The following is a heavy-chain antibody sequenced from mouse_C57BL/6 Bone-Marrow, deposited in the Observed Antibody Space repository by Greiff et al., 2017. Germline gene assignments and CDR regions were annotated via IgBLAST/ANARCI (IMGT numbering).Heavy chain of an antibody. CDR2: SRNKANDYTT. CDR1: GFTFSDFY. CDR3: ARDAGWYYAMAY. J-gene: IGHJ4*01. D-gene: IGHD3-3*01. Sequence: EVMLVESGGGLVQSGRSLRLSCATSGFTFSDFYMEWVRQAPGKGLEWIATSRNKANDYTTEYSASVKGRFIVSRDTSQSILYLQMNALRAEYTAIYYGARDAGWYYAMAYWGQGTSVTVSS. V-gene: IGHV7-1*01.